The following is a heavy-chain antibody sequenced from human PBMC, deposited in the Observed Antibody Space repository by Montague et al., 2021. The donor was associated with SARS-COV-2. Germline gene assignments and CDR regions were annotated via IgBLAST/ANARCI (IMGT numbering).Heavy chain of an antibody. D-gene: IGHD5-12*01. J-gene: IGHJ4*02. CDR3: AREAVATGLLFDY. Sequence: TLSLTCTVSGGSISSGGYYWSWIRQHPGKGLEWIGYIYYSGSTYSNPSLKSRVTISVETSKNQFSLKLSSVTAADTAVYYCAREAVATGLLFDYWGQGTLVTVSS. V-gene: IGHV4-31*03. CDR2: IYYSGST. CDR1: GGSISSGGYY.